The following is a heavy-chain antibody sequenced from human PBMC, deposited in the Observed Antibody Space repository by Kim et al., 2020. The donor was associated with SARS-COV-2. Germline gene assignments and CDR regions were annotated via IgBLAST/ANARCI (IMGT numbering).Heavy chain of an antibody. J-gene: IGHJ6*02. V-gene: IGHV7-4-1*02. CDR2: INTNTGNP. D-gene: IGHD6-19*01. CDR1: GYTFTSYA. Sequence: ASVKVSCKASGYTFTSYAMNWVRQAPGQGLEWMGWINTNTGNPTYAQGFTGRFVFSLDTSVSTAYLQISSLKAEDTAVYYCATDPPGEQWLAKKGYYYGMDVWGQGTTVTVSS. CDR3: ATDPPGEQWLAKKGYYYGMDV.